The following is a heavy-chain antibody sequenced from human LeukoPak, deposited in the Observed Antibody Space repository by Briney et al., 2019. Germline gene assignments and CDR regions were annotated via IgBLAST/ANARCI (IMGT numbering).Heavy chain of an antibody. CDR3: ARGSGSDGSGSYYNPLNYMDV. D-gene: IGHD3-10*01. Sequence: ASVKVSCKASGYTFTSYDINWVRQATGQGIEWMGWMNPNSGNTGYAQKFQGRVTITRNTSISTAYMELSSLRSEDTAVYYCARGSGSDGSGSYYNPLNYMDVWGKGTTVTVSS. CDR1: GYTFTSYD. CDR2: MNPNSGNT. J-gene: IGHJ6*03. V-gene: IGHV1-8*03.